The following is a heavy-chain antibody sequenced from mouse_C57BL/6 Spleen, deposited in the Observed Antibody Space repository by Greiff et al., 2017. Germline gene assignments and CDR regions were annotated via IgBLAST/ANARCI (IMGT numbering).Heavy chain of an antibody. CDR2: ISYDGSN. D-gene: IGHD2-3*01. J-gene: IGHJ3*01. CDR1: GYSITSGYY. Sequence: EVQLVESGPGLVKPSQSLSLTCSVTGYSITSGYYWNWIRQFPGNKLEWMGYISYDGSNNYNPSLKNRISITRDTSKNQFFLKLNSVTTEDTATYYCARDTHDGYYGGFAYWGQGTLFTVSA. CDR3: ARDTHDGYYGGFAY. V-gene: IGHV3-6*01.